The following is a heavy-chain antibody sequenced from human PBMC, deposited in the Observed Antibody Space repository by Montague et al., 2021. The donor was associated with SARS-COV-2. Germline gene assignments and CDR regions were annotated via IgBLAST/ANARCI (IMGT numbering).Heavy chain of an antibody. CDR1: GLSFSGYY. D-gene: IGHD4-17*01. CDR3: ARGSTVTHY. J-gene: IGHJ4*02. V-gene: IGHV4-34*01. CDR2: INHREST. Sequence: SETLSLTCAVSGLSFSGYYWSWIRQHPGKGLEWFGEINHRESTNYYTSLKSRVTILVDTSKNQFSLKLGTVTAADAAVYYCARGSTVTHYWGQGTLVTVSS.